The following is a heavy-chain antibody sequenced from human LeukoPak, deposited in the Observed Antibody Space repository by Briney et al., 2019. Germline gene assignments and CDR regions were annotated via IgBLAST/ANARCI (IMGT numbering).Heavy chain of an antibody. J-gene: IGHJ4*02. CDR2: IKSKTDGGTT. CDR3: TTDPDIVVVPAAIGDY. Sequence: PGRSLRLSCAASGFTFSNAWMSWVRQAPGKGLEWVGRIKSKTDGGTTDYAAPVKGRFTISRDDSKNTLYLQMNSLKTEDTAVYYCTTDPDIVVVPAAIGDYWGQGTLVTVSS. D-gene: IGHD2-2*02. V-gene: IGHV3-15*01. CDR1: GFTFSNAW.